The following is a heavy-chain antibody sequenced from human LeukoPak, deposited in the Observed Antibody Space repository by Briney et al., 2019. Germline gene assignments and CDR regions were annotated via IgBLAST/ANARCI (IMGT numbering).Heavy chain of an antibody. Sequence: PGGSLRLSCAASGFTVSSFSMNWVRQAPGKGLEWVSYISGSGGDIHYADSVKGRFTISRNNAKNSLYLQMTSLRDEDTAVYYCARDLHSGAYTFDYWGQGTLATVSS. D-gene: IGHD1-26*01. CDR1: GFTVSSFS. J-gene: IGHJ4*02. V-gene: IGHV3-48*02. CDR3: ARDLHSGAYTFDY. CDR2: ISGSGGDI.